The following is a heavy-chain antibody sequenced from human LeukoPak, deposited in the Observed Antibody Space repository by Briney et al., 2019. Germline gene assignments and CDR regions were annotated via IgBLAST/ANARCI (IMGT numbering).Heavy chain of an antibody. CDR3: ARSSVGATHDYGDYGLAY. V-gene: IGHV1-46*01. CDR1: GYTFTSYY. CDR2: INPSGGST. D-gene: IGHD4-17*01. J-gene: IGHJ4*02. Sequence: ASVKVSCKASGYTFTSYYMHWVRRAPGQGLEWMGIINPSGGSTSYAQKFQGRVTMTRDMSTSTVYMELSSLRSEDTAVYYCARSSVGATHDYGDYGLAYWGQGTLVTVSS.